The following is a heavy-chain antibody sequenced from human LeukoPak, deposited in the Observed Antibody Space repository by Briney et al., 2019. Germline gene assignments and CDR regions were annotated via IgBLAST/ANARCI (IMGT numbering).Heavy chain of an antibody. V-gene: IGHV1-2*06. D-gene: IGHD5-12*01. J-gene: IGHJ4*02. CDR1: GYTFTGYY. Sequence: GASVKVSCKASGYTFTGYYMHWVRQAPGQGLEWMGRINPNSGGTNYAQKFQGRVTMTRDTSISTAYMELSRLRSDDTAVYYCARENGGYSGYDNSFVYWGQGTLVTVSS. CDR2: INPNSGGT. CDR3: ARENGGYSGYDNSFVY.